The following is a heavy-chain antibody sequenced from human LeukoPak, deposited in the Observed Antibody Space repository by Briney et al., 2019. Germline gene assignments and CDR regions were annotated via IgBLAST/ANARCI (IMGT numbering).Heavy chain of an antibody. CDR1: GFTFFSYV. D-gene: IGHD2-15*01. Sequence: GGSLRLSCAASGFTFFSYVMHWVRQAPGKGLEWVAFIQYDGSNKYYADSVKGRFTISRDNAKNSLYLQMNSLRAEDTAVYYCARRYCSGGSCYPAGYYYYMDVWGKGTTVTVSS. V-gene: IGHV3-30*02. CDR2: IQYDGSNK. CDR3: ARRYCSGGSCYPAGYYYYMDV. J-gene: IGHJ6*03.